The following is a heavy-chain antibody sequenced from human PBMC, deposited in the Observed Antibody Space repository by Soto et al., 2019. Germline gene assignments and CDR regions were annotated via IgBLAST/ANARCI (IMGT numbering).Heavy chain of an antibody. Sequence: ASVKASCKASGGTFSSYAISWVRQARGQGLEWMGGIIPIFGTANYAQKFQGRVTITADESTSTAYMELSSLRSEDTAVYYCATGIYDYSNYDWLRHSYYFDYWGKGTLLTFSS. V-gene: IGHV1-69*13. CDR3: ATGIYDYSNYDWLRHSYYFDY. CDR1: GGTFSSYA. CDR2: IIPIFGTA. J-gene: IGHJ4*02. D-gene: IGHD4-4*01.